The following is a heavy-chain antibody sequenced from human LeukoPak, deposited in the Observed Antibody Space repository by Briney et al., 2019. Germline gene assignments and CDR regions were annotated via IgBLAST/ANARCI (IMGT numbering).Heavy chain of an antibody. CDR1: GGSVSSGSYY. Sequence: SSAPLSLTCTVSGGSVSSGSYYWSWIRQPPGQGLAWIGYIYYSGSTNYNPSLKSRVTISVDTSKNQFSLKLSSVTAADTAVYYCARIQKGYYGMDVWGQGTTVTVSS. CDR2: IYYSGST. CDR3: ARIQKGYYGMDV. V-gene: IGHV4-61*01. J-gene: IGHJ6*02.